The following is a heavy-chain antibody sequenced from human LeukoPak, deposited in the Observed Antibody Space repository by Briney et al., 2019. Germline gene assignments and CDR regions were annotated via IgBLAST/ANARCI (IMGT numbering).Heavy chain of an antibody. Sequence: SCKASGGTFSSYAMSWVRQAPGKGLEWVSAISGSGGSTYYADSVKGRFTISRDNSKNTLYLQMNSLRAEDTAVYYCAKDSIRNVVVVAAAFDYWGQGTLVTVSS. CDR1: GGTFSSYA. D-gene: IGHD2-15*01. J-gene: IGHJ4*02. V-gene: IGHV3-23*01. CDR2: ISGSGGST. CDR3: AKDSIRNVVVVAAAFDY.